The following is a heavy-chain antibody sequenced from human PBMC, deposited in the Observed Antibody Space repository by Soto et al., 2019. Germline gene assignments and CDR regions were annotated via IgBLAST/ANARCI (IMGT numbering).Heavy chain of an antibody. J-gene: IGHJ5*02. D-gene: IGHD5-18*01. CDR1: GGSISNYY. CDR3: AKDSGYNYGYFRWFDP. CDR2: IFYSGST. Sequence: QVHLQESGPRLVKPSETLSLTCTVSGGSISNYYWSWIRQPPGRGLEWIGHIFYSGSTNYNPALKSRVTRSGDTSKSQFSLKLSSVTAADTAVYYCAKDSGYNYGYFRWFDPWGQGTLVTVSS. V-gene: IGHV4-59*01.